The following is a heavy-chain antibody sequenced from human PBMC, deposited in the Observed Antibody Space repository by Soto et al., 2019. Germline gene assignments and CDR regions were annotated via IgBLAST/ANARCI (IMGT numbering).Heavy chain of an antibody. Sequence: SETLSLTCTVSGGSLRCYYWRWIRQPPGKGLEWIGYIYYSGSTNYNPSLKSRVTISVDTSKNQFSLKLSSVTAADTAVYYCARGVYFQHWGQGTLVTVS. CDR1: GGSLRCYY. V-gene: IGHV4-59*01. CDR3: ARGVYFQH. D-gene: IGHD2-8*01. CDR2: IYYSGST. J-gene: IGHJ1*01.